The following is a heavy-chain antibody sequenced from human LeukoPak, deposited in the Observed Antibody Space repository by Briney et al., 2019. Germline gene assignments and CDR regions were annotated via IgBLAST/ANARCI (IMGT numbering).Heavy chain of an antibody. Sequence: PSETLSLTCTVSGGSISSYYWSWIRQSPGKGLEWIGYIYYSGSTNYNPSLKSRVTISVDTSKNQFSLKLSSVTAADTAVYYCARTVGYSSSQYKAYFDYWGQGTLVTVSS. CDR3: ARTVGYSSSQYKAYFDY. D-gene: IGHD6-13*01. CDR2: IYYSGST. J-gene: IGHJ4*02. V-gene: IGHV4-59*08. CDR1: GGSISSYY.